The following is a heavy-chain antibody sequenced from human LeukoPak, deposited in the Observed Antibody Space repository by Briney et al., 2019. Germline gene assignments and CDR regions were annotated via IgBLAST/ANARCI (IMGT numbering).Heavy chain of an antibody. CDR3: ARTGTYYYDSSGSGDAFDI. D-gene: IGHD3-22*01. Sequence: RASVKVSCKASGGTFSSYAISWVRQAPGQGLEWMGRIIPILGIANYAQKFQGRVTITADKSTSTAYMELSSLRSEDTAVYYCARTGTYYYDSSGSGDAFDIWGQGTMVTVSS. CDR1: GGTFSSYA. CDR2: IIPILGIA. V-gene: IGHV1-69*04. J-gene: IGHJ3*02.